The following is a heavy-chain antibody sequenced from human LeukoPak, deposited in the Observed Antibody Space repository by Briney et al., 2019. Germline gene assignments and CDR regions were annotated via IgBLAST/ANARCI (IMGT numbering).Heavy chain of an antibody. J-gene: IGHJ4*02. CDR1: GFTFSSYW. D-gene: IGHD3-10*01. CDR2: IKQDGRES. V-gene: IGHV3-7*01. Sequence: GGSLRLSCAASGFTFSSYWMSWVRQAPGKGPEWLANIKQDGRESYYADSVKGRFTISRDNSKNTLYLQMNSLRAEDTAVYYCAKDKVPYGSGSYTELDYWGQGTLVTVSS. CDR3: AKDKVPYGSGSYTELDY.